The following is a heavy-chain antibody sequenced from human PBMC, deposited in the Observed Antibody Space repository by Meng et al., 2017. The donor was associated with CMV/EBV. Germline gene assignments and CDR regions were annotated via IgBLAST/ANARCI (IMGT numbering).Heavy chain of an antibody. CDR2: MNPNTGNT. D-gene: IGHD3-16*01. J-gene: IGHJ4*02. CDR1: GYSFSSYD. Sequence: ASVKVSCKAPGYSFSSYDINWVRQASGQGLEWMGWMNPNTGNTGYAQKFQGRVTMTRNTSISTAYMELGSLRSEDTAVYYCARVKFTLRYFDYWGQGTLVTVSS. CDR3: ARVKFTLRYFDY. V-gene: IGHV1-8*01.